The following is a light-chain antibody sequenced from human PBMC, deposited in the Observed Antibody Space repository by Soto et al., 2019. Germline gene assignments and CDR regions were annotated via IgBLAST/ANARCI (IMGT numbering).Light chain of an antibody. CDR1: SSKIGAGYD. CDR2: GNS. J-gene: IGLJ2*01. V-gene: IGLV1-40*01. CDR3: QSYDSSLSGHVV. Sequence: QSVLTQPPSVSGAPGQSVTISCTGSSSKIGAGYDVHWYQQLPGTAPKLLIYGNSNRPSGVPDRFSGSKSGTSASLAITGLQAEDEADYYCQSYDSSLSGHVVFGGGTKLTVL.